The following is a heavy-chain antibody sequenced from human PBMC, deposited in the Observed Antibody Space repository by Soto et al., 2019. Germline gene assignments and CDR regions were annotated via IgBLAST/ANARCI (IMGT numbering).Heavy chain of an antibody. CDR3: VRRVSGNYDY. Sequence: EVQLAESGGGMVQPGGSLRLSCVASGFTFSSYDMHWVRQAPGKGLEYVSSISSNGGTTYYGNSVKGRFTISRDNSQNTLYLQMGSLRAEDMAVYYCVRRVSGNYDYWGQGTLVTVSS. CDR2: ISSNGGTT. J-gene: IGHJ4*02. D-gene: IGHD1-7*01. V-gene: IGHV3-64*01. CDR1: GFTFSSYD.